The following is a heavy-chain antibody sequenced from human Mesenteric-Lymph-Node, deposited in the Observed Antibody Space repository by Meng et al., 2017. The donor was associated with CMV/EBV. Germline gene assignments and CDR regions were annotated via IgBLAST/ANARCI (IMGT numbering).Heavy chain of an antibody. J-gene: IGHJ6*02. V-gene: IGHV1-46*01. CDR1: GYTFTTYY. Sequence: ASVKVSCKASGYTFTTYYIHWVRQAPGQGLEWMGISNPSDGSSNYAQKFQGRVTMTRDTSTNTVYMDLSSLRSGDTAVYFCARDALYSSSSLSYDYGMDVWGQGTTVTVSS. D-gene: IGHD6-6*01. CDR2: SNPSDGSS. CDR3: ARDALYSSSSLSYDYGMDV.